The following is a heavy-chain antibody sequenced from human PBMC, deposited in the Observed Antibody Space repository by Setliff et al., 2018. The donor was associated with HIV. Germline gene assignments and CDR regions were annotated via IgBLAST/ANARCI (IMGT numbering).Heavy chain of an antibody. CDR3: ATHTGNFHLHAFDI. CDR1: GYDFTRYW. J-gene: IGHJ3*02. V-gene: IGHV5-51*01. Sequence: GESLKISCRASGYDFTRYWIGWVRQMPGKGLEWMGIIYPGDFDTRYSPSFQGQVTISADKSISTASLQWNSLKASDTAMYYCATHTGNFHLHAFDIWGQGTTVTV. D-gene: IGHD1-26*01. CDR2: IYPGDFDT.